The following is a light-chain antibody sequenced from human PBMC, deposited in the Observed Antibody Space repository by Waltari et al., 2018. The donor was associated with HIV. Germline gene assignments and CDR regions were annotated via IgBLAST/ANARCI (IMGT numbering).Light chain of an antibody. V-gene: IGLV8-61*01. CDR2: STY. CDR3: ALYMTGAKWV. J-gene: IGLJ3*02. CDR1: SDSVSINYY. Sequence: QTVVNQEPSFSVSPGGTVTLTCALNSDSVSINYYPGWFQQTPGQAPRTLISSTYSRSSGVPDRFSGSILGNKAALTITGAQADDDSVYFCALYMTGAKWVFGGGTKLTVL.